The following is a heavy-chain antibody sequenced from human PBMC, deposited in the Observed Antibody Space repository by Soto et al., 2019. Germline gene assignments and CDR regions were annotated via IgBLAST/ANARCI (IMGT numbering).Heavy chain of an antibody. V-gene: IGHV1-69*02. D-gene: IGHD5-12*01. CDR2: IIPILGIA. CDR1: GGTFSSYT. Sequence: QVQLVQSGAEVKKPGSSVKVSCKASGGTFSSYTISWVRQAPGQGLEWMGRIIPILGIANYAQKFQGRVTITADKSPSRAYMELSSLRSEDTAVYYCARLKEDGYNYEYQRSGLDYWGQGTLVTVSS. J-gene: IGHJ4*02. CDR3: ARLKEDGYNYEYQRSGLDY.